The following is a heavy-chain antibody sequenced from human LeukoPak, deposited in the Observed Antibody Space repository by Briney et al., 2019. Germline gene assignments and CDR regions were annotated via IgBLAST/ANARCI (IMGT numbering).Heavy chain of an antibody. J-gene: IGHJ6*03. V-gene: IGHV1-18*01. D-gene: IGHD4-11*01. CDR2: ISAYNGNT. Sequence: ASVKVSCKASGYTFTSYGISWVRQAPGQGLEWMGWISAYNGNTNYAQKLQGRVTMTTDTSTSTAYMELRSLRSDDTAVYYCARGPHGYSNYGWMDYYYMDVWGKGTTVTVSS. CDR1: GYTFTSYG. CDR3: ARGPHGYSNYGWMDYYYMDV.